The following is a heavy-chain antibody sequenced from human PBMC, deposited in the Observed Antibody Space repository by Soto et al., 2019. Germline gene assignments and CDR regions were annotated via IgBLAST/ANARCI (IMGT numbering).Heavy chain of an antibody. CDR3: ASSGIAAPDYYFDY. Sequence: SETLSLTCAVSGGSISSSNWWSWVRQPPGKGLEWIGEIYHSGSTNYNPSLKSRVTISVDKSKNQFSLKLSSVTAADTAVYYCASSGIAAPDYYFDYWGQGTLVTVSS. CDR2: IYHSGST. CDR1: GGSISSSNW. V-gene: IGHV4-4*02. J-gene: IGHJ4*02. D-gene: IGHD6-13*01.